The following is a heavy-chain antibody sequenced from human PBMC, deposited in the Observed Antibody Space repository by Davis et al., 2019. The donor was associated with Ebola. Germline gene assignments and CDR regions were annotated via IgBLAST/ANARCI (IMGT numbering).Heavy chain of an antibody. D-gene: IGHD2-2*01. J-gene: IGHJ6*02. Sequence: SETLSLTCAVYGGSFSGYYWSWIRQPPGKGLEWIGEINHSGSTNYNPSLKSRVTISVDTSKNQFSLKLSSVTAADTAVYYCARVIVPAAPTVYYYYGMDVWGQGTTVTVSS. V-gene: IGHV4-34*01. CDR1: GGSFSGYY. CDR2: INHSGST. CDR3: ARVIVPAAPTVYYYYGMDV.